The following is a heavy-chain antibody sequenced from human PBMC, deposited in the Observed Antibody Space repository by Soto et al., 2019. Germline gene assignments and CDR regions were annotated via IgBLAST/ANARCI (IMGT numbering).Heavy chain of an antibody. D-gene: IGHD3-10*01. V-gene: IGHV3-30-3*01. J-gene: IGHJ6*02. CDR1: GFTFSSYA. Sequence: QVQLVESGGGVVQPGRSLRLSCAASGFTFSSYAMHWVRQAPGKGLEWVAVISYDGSNKYYADSVKGRFTISRDKSKNSLYMHRNSVRAEDTDVYDCASDRRGVQGVFYYGMDVWGQGTTVTVSS. CDR3: ASDRRGVQGVFYYGMDV. CDR2: ISYDGSNK.